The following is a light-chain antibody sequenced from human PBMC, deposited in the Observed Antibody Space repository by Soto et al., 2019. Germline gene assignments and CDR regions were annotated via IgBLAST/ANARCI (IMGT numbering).Light chain of an antibody. J-gene: IGLJ2*01. V-gene: IGLV1-40*01. CDR2: GNS. CDR3: QSYDSSLSGLL. Sequence: QSVLTQPPSVSGAPGQRVTISCTGSSSNIGAGYDVHWYQQLPGTAPKLLIYGNSNRPSGVPDRFSGSKSGTSASLAITGLQAEEEADYYCQSYDSSLSGLLFGGGTKVTVL. CDR1: SSNIGAGYD.